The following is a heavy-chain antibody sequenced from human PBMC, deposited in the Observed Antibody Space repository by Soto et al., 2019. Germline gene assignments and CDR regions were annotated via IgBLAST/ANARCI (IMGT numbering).Heavy chain of an antibody. J-gene: IGHJ5*02. Sequence: GGSLRLSCAASGFTFSSYWMHWVRQAPGKGLVWVSRINSDGSSTSYADSVKGQFTISRDNAKNTLYLQMNSLRAEDTAVYYCASLIVVVPAAMIPPSDWFDPWGQGTLVTVSS. V-gene: IGHV3-74*01. CDR2: INSDGSST. D-gene: IGHD2-2*01. CDR3: ASLIVVVPAAMIPPSDWFDP. CDR1: GFTFSSYW.